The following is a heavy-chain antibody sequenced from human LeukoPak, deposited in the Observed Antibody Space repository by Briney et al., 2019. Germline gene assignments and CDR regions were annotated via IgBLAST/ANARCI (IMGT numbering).Heavy chain of an antibody. CDR2: ISAYNGNT. D-gene: IGHD6-19*01. CDR3: ARDRIAVAGTNYYYGMDV. J-gene: IGHJ6*04. V-gene: IGHV1-18*04. Sequence: ASVKVSCKASGYTFTSYGISWVRQAPGQGLEWMGWISAYNGNTNYAQKLLGRVTMTTDTSTSTAYMELRSLRSDDTAVYYCARDRIAVAGTNYYYGMDVWGKGTTVTVSS. CDR1: GYTFTSYG.